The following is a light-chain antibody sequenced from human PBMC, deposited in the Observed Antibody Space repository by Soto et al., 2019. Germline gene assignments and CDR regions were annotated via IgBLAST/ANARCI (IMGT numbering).Light chain of an antibody. CDR1: GSNIGSNT. V-gene: IGLV1-44*01. J-gene: IGLJ2*01. CDR2: TYN. CDR3: AAWDDSLNTEL. Sequence: QSVLTQPPSASGTPGQRVTISCSGSGSNIGSNTVNWYQQLPGTAPKLLIYTYNQRPSGVPDRFSGSKSGTSASLAISGLHPEDEADYYCAAWDDSLNTELFGGGTKLTVL.